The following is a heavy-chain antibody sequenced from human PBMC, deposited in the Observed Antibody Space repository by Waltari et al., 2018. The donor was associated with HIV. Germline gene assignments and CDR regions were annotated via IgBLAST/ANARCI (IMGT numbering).Heavy chain of an antibody. CDR3: ARGDIVVVPAAIHYYYYGMDV. D-gene: IGHD2-2*02. CDR2: ISAYNGNT. CDR1: GYTFTSYG. Sequence: QVQLVQSGAEVKKPGASVKVSCKASGYTFTSYGISWVRQAPGQGLEWMGWISAYNGNTNYAQKLQGRVTMTTDTSTSTAYMELRSLRSDDTAVYYCARGDIVVVPAAIHYYYYGMDVWGQGTTVTVSS. V-gene: IGHV1-18*01. J-gene: IGHJ6*02.